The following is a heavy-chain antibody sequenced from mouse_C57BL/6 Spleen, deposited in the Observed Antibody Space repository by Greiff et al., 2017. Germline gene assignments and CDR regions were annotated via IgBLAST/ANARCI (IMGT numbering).Heavy chain of an antibody. CDR1: GFTFSDYY. Sequence: EVMLVESEGGLVQPGSSMKLSCTASGFTFSDYYMAWVRQVPEKGLEWVANINYDGSSTYYLDSLKSRFIISGDNAKNILYLQMSSLKSEDTATYYCARDRGKGAMDYWGQGTSVTVSS. J-gene: IGHJ4*01. CDR3: ARDRGKGAMDY. V-gene: IGHV5-16*01. CDR2: INYDGSST.